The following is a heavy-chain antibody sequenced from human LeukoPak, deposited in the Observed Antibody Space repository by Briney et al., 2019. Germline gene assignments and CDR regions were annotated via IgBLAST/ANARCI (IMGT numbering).Heavy chain of an antibody. V-gene: IGHV3-21*04. D-gene: IGHD6-19*01. Sequence: GGSLILSCAASGFTFNTYSMNWVRQAPGKGLEGVSSITSSGSSVNYADSVKGRFTISRDNAKNSLYLQMNSLRAEATAVYYCVRARYSSGWYLGVNFDYWGQGTLVTVSS. CDR2: ITSSGSSV. CDR3: VRARYSSGWYLGVNFDY. CDR1: GFTFNTYS. J-gene: IGHJ4*02.